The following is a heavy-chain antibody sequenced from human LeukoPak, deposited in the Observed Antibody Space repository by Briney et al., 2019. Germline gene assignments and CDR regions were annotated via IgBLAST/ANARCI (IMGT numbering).Heavy chain of an antibody. D-gene: IGHD2-21*01. CDR2: ISSTASSI. J-gene: IGHJ5*02. Sequence: GSLRLSCAASEFTFSSYSMSWVRQAPGKGLEWVSYISSTASSIYYADSVKGRFTISRDNAKNSLYLQMNSLRAEDTAVYYCARNVTYPGGDWSDPGGQGTLVTVS. CDR3: ARNVTYPGGDWSDP. V-gene: IGHV3-48*04. CDR1: EFTFSSYS.